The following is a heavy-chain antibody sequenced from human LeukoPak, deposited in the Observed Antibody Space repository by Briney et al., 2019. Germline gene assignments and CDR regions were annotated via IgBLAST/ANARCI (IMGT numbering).Heavy chain of an antibody. CDR1: GIPFMSYW. CDR2: ISRDESST. CDR3: ARVERYCSGTSCYSQDYFDY. D-gene: IGHD2-2*01. J-gene: IGHJ4*02. Sequence: GPPRLFFSASGIPFMSYWMPWGRPAPGEGLVWVSRISRDESSTTYADSVKGRFTISRDNAKNTLYLQMNSLRAEDTAVYYCARVERYCSGTSCYSQDYFDYWGQGTLVTVSS. V-gene: IGHV3-74*01.